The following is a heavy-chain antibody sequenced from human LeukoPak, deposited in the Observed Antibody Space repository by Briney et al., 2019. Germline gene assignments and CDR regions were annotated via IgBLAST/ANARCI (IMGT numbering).Heavy chain of an antibody. J-gene: IGHJ4*02. V-gene: IGHV3-23*01. CDR1: GFKSGLTFSSYD. CDR2: VSGSGDAT. CDR3: AKGSYYDSYEAVH. Sequence: PGGSLRLSCAASGFKSGLTFSSYDMTWVRQAPGKGLEWVSAVSGSGDATYYADSVKGRFTISRDNSKNTLFLQMNSLRAEDTAIYYCAKGSYYDSYEAVHWGQGTLVTVSS. D-gene: IGHD3-22*01.